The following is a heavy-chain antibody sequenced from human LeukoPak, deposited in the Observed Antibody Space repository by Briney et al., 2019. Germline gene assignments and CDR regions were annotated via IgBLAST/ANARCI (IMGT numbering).Heavy chain of an antibody. Sequence: GASVKVSCKASGYTFTGYYMHWVRQAPGQGLEWMGIINPSGGSTSYAQKFQGRVTMTRDTSTSTVYMELSSLRSEDTAVYYCARDVTPLTIFGVVISPTRDYWGQGTLVTVSS. D-gene: IGHD3-3*01. CDR1: GYTFTGYY. CDR2: INPSGGST. CDR3: ARDVTPLTIFGVVISPTRDY. J-gene: IGHJ4*02. V-gene: IGHV1-46*01.